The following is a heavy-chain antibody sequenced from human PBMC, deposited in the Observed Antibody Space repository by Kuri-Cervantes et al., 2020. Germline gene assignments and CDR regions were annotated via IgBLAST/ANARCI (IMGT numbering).Heavy chain of an antibody. V-gene: IGHV3-30-3*01. D-gene: IGHD1-20*01. CDR2: ISFDGSIK. J-gene: IGHJ3*02. CDR3: ARGMITGTPGGAFDI. Sequence: GESLKISCAASGFTFSGYPMHWVRQAPGKGLEWLAVISFDGSIKYYADSVRGRFTVSRDNSKNTLYLQMNSLRTEDTAMYYCARGMITGTPGGAFDIWGQGTMVTVSS. CDR1: GFTFSGYP.